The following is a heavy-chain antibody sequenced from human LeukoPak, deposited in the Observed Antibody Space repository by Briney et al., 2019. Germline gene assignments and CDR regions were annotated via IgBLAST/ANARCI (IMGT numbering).Heavy chain of an antibody. CDR1: GFTFSSYA. J-gene: IGHJ4*02. CDR2: ISGSGIST. V-gene: IGHV3-23*01. CDR3: AKVRFCSGGSCLYYFDY. Sequence: GGSLRLSCAASGFTFSSYAMSWVRQAPGKGLEWVSAISGSGISTYYADSVKGRFTISRDNSKNTLYLQMNSLRAEDTAVYYCAKVRFCSGGSCLYYFDYWGQGTLVTVSS. D-gene: IGHD2-15*01.